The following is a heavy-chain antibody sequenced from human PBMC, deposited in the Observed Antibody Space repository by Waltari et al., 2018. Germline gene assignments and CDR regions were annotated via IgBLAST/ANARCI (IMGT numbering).Heavy chain of an antibody. Sequence: QVQLQESGPGLVKPSETLSLTCTVSAYSITSGYYWGWIRQPPGKGLEWIGGGYHSGSTYYNPSLKSRVTISIDTSKNQFSLKLKSVTAADTAVYYCVGSTMEFFYYYYYMDVWGKGTTVTISS. CDR3: VGSTMEFFYYYYYMDV. CDR2: GYHSGST. CDR1: AYSITSGYY. V-gene: IGHV4-38-2*02. J-gene: IGHJ6*03. D-gene: IGHD1-1*01.